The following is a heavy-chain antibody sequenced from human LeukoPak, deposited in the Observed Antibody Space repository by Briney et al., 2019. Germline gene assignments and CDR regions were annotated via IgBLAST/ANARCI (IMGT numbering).Heavy chain of an antibody. CDR2: IKGDGSST. V-gene: IGHV3-74*01. D-gene: IGHD5-12*01. Sequence: PGGSLRLSCAGSGLTFSSYWMHWVRHAPGKGLVWVSRIKGDGSSTSYADSVKGRFTISRDNTKNTLYLQMNSLRAEDTAVYYCAGWGDSGCDHSWGQGTLVTVSS. CDR1: GLTFSSYW. CDR3: AGWGDSGCDHS. J-gene: IGHJ4*02.